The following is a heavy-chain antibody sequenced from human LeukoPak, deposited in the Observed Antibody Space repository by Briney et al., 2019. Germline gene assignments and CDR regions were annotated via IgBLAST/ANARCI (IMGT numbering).Heavy chain of an antibody. CDR3: AKDKAPGSWHAPSDF. V-gene: IGHV3-23*01. CDR1: GGSISTYY. Sequence: ETLSLTCTLSGGSISTYYWSWIRQPPGKGLEWVSGISDSGDGTYYAESVKGRFTISRDNSKNTVFLQMNSLRADDTAKYYCAKDKAPGSWHAPSDFWGQGTLVTVSS. CDR2: ISDSGDGT. D-gene: IGHD6-13*01. J-gene: IGHJ4*02.